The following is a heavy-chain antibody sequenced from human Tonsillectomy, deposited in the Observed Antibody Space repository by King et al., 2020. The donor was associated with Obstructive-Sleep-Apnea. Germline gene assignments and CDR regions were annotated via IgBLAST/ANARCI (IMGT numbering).Heavy chain of an antibody. J-gene: IGHJ3*02. Sequence: VQLVESGGGLVQPGRSLRLSCAASGFTFDDYAMHWGRQAPGEGLEWVSGISWNSGSIGYADSVKGRFTISRDNAKNSLYLQMNSLRAEDTALYYCAKDKGYSYGLAAFDIWGQGTMVTVSS. V-gene: IGHV3-9*01. CDR2: ISWNSGSI. CDR1: GFTFDDYA. CDR3: AKDKGYSYGLAAFDI. D-gene: IGHD5-18*01.